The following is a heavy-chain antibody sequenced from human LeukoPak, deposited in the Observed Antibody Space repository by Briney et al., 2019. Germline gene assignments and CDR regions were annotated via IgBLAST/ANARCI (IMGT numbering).Heavy chain of an antibody. J-gene: IGHJ4*02. V-gene: IGHV3-23*01. CDR3: AKKDEQDGYNYGY. CDR1: GFTFSSYG. CDR2: ISGSGGST. Sequence: PGGSLRLSCAASGFTFSSYGMNWVRQAPGKGLEWVSAISGSGGSTYYADSVKGRFTISRDNSKNTLYLQMNSLRAEDTAVYYCAKKDEQDGYNYGYWGQGTLVTVSS. D-gene: IGHD5-24*01.